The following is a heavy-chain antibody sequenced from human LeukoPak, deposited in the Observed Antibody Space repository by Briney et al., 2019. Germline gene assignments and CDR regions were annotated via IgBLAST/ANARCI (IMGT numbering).Heavy chain of an antibody. J-gene: IGHJ5*02. Sequence: SETLSLTCTVSGGSISSYYWSWIRQPPGKGLEWIGCIYYSGSTNYNPSLKSRVTISVDTSKNQFSLKLSSVTAADTAVYYCARERDTVNWFDPWGQGTLVTVSS. CDR3: ARERDTVNWFDP. D-gene: IGHD4-17*01. CDR1: GGSISSYY. CDR2: IYYSGST. V-gene: IGHV4-59*12.